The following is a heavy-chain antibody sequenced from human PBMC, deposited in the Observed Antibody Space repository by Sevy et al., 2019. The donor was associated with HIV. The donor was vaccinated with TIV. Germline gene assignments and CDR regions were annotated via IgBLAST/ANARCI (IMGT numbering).Heavy chain of an antibody. D-gene: IGHD1-1*01. J-gene: IGHJ4*02. CDR1: GFTFGDYA. CDR3: TRWKGAQYIFDY. Sequence: GGSLRLSCTGSGFTFGDYAMSWVRQAPGKGLEWVAFLKHKAYGGTLDYAASVKGRFSISKDDSKSIAHLQMNDLKTEETAIYYCTRWKGAQYIFDYWGQGALVTVSS. CDR2: LKHKAYGGTL. V-gene: IGHV3-49*04.